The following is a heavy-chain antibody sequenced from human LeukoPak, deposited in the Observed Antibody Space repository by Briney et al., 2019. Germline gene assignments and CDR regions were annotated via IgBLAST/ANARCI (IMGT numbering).Heavy chain of an antibody. D-gene: IGHD5-24*01. CDR3: ARASRDGYNQNFDH. V-gene: IGHV5-51*01. CDR1: GYXFSSYW. Sequence: GESLKISCNGLGYXFSSYWNAWVRQRPGKGLEWMGIIYPGGSETRYDPSFQGQVTISADRSTSTAYLQWSSLRASDTAMYYCARASRDGYNQNFDHWGRGTLVTVSS. J-gene: IGHJ4*02. CDR2: IYPGGSET.